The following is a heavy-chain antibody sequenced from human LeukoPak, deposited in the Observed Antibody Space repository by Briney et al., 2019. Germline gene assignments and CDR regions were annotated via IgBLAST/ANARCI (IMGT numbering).Heavy chain of an antibody. D-gene: IGHD3-22*01. J-gene: IGHJ4*02. CDR1: GYTFTSYG. CDR3: ARVSDSSGYYADFDY. CDR2: ISAYNGNT. V-gene: IGHV1-18*01. Sequence: ASVKVSCKASGYTFTSYGISWVRQAPGQGLEWMGWISAYNGNTNYAQKLQGRVTMTTDTSTSTAYMELRSLRSDDTAVYYCARVSDSSGYYADFDYWGLGTLVTVSS.